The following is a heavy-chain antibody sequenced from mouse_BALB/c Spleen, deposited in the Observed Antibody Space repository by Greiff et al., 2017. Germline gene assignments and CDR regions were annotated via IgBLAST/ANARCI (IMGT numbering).Heavy chain of an antibody. CDR2: IDPANGNT. Sequence: VQLKESGAELVKPGASVKLSCTASGFNIKDSYMHWVKQRPEQGLEWIGRIDPANGNTKYDPKFQGKATITADTSSNTAYLQLSSLTSEDTAVYDCAGCGCDDYAMDYWGQGTSLTVSS. CDR1: GFNIKDSY. J-gene: IGHJ4*01. CDR3: AGCGCDDYAMDY. V-gene: IGHV14-3*02.